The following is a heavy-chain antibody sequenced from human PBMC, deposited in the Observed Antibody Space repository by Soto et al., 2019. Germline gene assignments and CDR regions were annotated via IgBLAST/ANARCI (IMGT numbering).Heavy chain of an antibody. Sequence: GGSLRLSCAASVFTFSSYAMSWVRQAPGQGLEWVSAISGSGGSTYYADSVKGRFTISRDDAKNSLYLQMNSLRAEDTAVYYCARAHSGYRYGQDYYQYYTMDVWGQGTTVTVSS. CDR3: ARAHSGYRYGQDYYQYYTMDV. J-gene: IGHJ6*02. V-gene: IGHV3-23*01. D-gene: IGHD5-18*01. CDR1: VFTFSSYA. CDR2: ISGSGGST.